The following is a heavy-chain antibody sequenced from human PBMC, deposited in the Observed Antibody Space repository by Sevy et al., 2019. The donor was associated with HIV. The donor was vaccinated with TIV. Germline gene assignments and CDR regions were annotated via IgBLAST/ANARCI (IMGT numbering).Heavy chain of an antibody. J-gene: IGHJ5*02. V-gene: IGHV3-21*01. D-gene: IGHD6-13*01. CDR1: GFTFSSYS. CDR2: ISSSSSYI. Sequence: GGSLRLSCAASGFTFSSYSMNWVRQAPGKGLEWVSSISSSSSYIYYADSVKGRFTTSRDNAKNSLYLQMNSLRAEDTAVYYCARLGTRTKGIAAPWNWFDPWGQGTLVTVSS. CDR3: ARLGTRTKGIAAPWNWFDP.